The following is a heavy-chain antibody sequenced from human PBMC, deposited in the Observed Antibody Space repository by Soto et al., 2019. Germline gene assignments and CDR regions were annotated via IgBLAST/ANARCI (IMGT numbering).Heavy chain of an antibody. D-gene: IGHD3-3*01. CDR3: SKLEGG. CDR2: SRNKAKSYTT. J-gene: IGHJ4*02. V-gene: IGHV3-72*01. CDR1: GFTFSDYY. Sequence: EEQLVESGGGLVQPGGSLTLSCAASGFTFSDYYMEWVRQAPGKGLEWVARSRNKAKSYTTDYAASVKGRFTISRDLSTNSLYLQMNNLKTEDTAVYYCSKLEGGWGQGTLVTVSS.